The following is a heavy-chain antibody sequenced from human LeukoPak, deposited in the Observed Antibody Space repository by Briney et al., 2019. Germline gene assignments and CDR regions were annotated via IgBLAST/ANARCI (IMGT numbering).Heavy chain of an antibody. D-gene: IGHD3-22*01. CDR1: GGSFSGYY. Sequence: PSETLSLTCAVYGGSFSGYYWSWIRQPPGKGLEWIGEINHSGSTNYNPSLKSRVTISVDTSKNQFSLKLSSVTAADTAVYYCARGTSLYSSGYYPFHYYYGMDVWGQGTTVTVSS. CDR3: ARGTSLYSSGYYPFHYYYGMDV. CDR2: INHSGST. J-gene: IGHJ6*02. V-gene: IGHV4-34*01.